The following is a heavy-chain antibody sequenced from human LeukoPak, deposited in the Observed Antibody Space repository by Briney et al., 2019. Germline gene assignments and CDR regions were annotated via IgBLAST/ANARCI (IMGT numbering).Heavy chain of an antibody. CDR1: GFTFSSYS. Sequence: GGSLRLSCAASGFTFSSYSMNWVRQAPGKGLEWVSSISSSSSYIYYADSVKGRFTISRDNAKNSLYLQMNSLRAEDTAVYYCARGRYCSGGSCYYFDYWGQGTLVTVSS. D-gene: IGHD2-15*01. V-gene: IGHV3-21*01. CDR3: ARGRYCSGGSCYYFDY. J-gene: IGHJ4*02. CDR2: ISSSSSYI.